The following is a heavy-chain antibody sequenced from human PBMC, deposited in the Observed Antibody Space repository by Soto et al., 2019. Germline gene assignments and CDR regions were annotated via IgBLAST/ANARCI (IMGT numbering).Heavy chain of an antibody. CDR3: ARDQFVSSGWYLGGIYYYYGMDV. J-gene: IGHJ6*02. Sequence: PGGSLRLSCAASGFTFSSYSMNWVRQAPGKGLEWVSSISSSSSYIYFADSVKGRFTISRDNAKNSLYLQMNSLRAEDTAVYYCARDQFVSSGWYLGGIYYYYGMDVWGQGTTVTVSS. D-gene: IGHD6-19*01. CDR2: ISSSSSYI. CDR1: GFTFSSYS. V-gene: IGHV3-21*01.